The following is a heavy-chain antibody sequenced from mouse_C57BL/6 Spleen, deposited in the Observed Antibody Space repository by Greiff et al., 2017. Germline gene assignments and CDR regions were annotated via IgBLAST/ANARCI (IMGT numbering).Heavy chain of an antibody. CDR2: ISYDGSN. Sequence: VQLKESGPGLVKPSQSLSLTCSVTGYSITSGYYWNWIRQFPGNKLEWMGYISYDGSNNYNPSLKNRISITRDTSKNQFFLKLNSVTTEDTATYYCARVTGTWFAYWGQGTLVTVSA. CDR1: GYSITSGYY. CDR3: ARVTGTWFAY. D-gene: IGHD1-1*02. V-gene: IGHV3-6*01. J-gene: IGHJ3*01.